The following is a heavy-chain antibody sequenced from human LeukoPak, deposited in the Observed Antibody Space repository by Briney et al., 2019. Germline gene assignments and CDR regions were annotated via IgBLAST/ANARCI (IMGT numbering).Heavy chain of an antibody. V-gene: IGHV5-51*01. J-gene: IGHJ6*02. CDR3: ARRLASDYYYYYGMDV. Sequence: GESLKISCKGSGYSFTSYWIGWVRQMPGKGLEWMGIIYPGDSDTRYSPSFQGQVTISADKSISTAYLQWSSLEASDTAMYYCARRLASDYYYYYGMDVWGQGTTVTVSS. CDR2: IYPGDSDT. CDR1: GYSFTSYW.